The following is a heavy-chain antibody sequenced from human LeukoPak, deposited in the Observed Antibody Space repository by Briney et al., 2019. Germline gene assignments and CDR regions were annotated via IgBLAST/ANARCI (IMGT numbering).Heavy chain of an antibody. Sequence: SVKVSCKASGGTFSSYAISWVRQAPGQGLEWMGGIIPIFGTANYAQKFQGRVTITADESTSTAYMELSSLRSEDTAVYYCATIVVVPAATKEDAFDIWGQGTMVTVSS. J-gene: IGHJ3*02. CDR3: ATIVVVPAATKEDAFDI. V-gene: IGHV1-69*01. D-gene: IGHD2-2*01. CDR2: IIPIFGTA. CDR1: GGTFSSYA.